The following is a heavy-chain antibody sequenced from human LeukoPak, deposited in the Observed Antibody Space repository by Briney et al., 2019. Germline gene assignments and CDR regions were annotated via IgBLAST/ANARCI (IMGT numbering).Heavy chain of an antibody. CDR2: INHSGST. Sequence: SETLSFTCAVYGGSFSGYYWSWIRQPPGKGLEWIGEINHSGSTNYNPSLKSRVTISVDTSKNQFSLKLSSVTAADTAVYYCAREDHGNNWFDPWGQGTLVTVSS. J-gene: IGHJ5*02. V-gene: IGHV4-34*01. CDR3: AREDHGNNWFDP. CDR1: GGSFSGYY.